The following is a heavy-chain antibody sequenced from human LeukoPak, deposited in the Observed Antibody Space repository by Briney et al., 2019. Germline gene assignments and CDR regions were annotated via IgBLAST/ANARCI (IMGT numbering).Heavy chain of an antibody. CDR3: ARVHFGQQVYWFDP. J-gene: IGHJ5*02. D-gene: IGHD6-13*01. CDR1: GDSVSSNSAA. CDR2: TYYRSKWYN. Sequence: SQTLSLTCAISGDSVSSNSAAWNWIRQSPSRGLEWLGRTYYRSKWYNDYAESVKSRININPDTSKNQFSLHLNSVTPEDTAVYYCARVHFGQQVYWFDPWGRGTLVTVSS. V-gene: IGHV6-1*01.